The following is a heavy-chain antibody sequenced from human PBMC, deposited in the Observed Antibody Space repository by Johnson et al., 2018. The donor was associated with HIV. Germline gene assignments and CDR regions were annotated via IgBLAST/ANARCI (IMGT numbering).Heavy chain of an antibody. CDR2: ISYDGSNK. Sequence: QVQLVESGGGVVQPGRSLRLSCAASGFTFSSYAMHWVRQAPGKGLEWVAVISYDGSNKYYADSVKGRFTISRDNSKNTLYLQRNSLRAEDTAVYYCASEDGSGWSTRGDDAFDIWGQGTMVTVSA. CDR3: ASEDGSGWSTRGDDAFDI. V-gene: IGHV3-30-3*01. J-gene: IGHJ3*02. D-gene: IGHD6-19*01. CDR1: GFTFSSYA.